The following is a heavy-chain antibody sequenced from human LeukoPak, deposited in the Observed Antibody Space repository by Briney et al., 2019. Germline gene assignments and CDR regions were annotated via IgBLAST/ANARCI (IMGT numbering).Heavy chain of an antibody. CDR2: IYYSGST. CDR3: ARGRGVLPEPYIDY. J-gene: IGHJ4*02. Sequence: SETLSLTCTVSGGSISSYYWSWIRQPPGKGLEWIGYIYYSGSTNYNPSLKSRVTISVDTSKNQFSLKLSSVTAADTAVYYCARGRGVLPEPYIDYWGQGTLVTVSS. D-gene: IGHD3-10*01. V-gene: IGHV4-59*01. CDR1: GGSISSYY.